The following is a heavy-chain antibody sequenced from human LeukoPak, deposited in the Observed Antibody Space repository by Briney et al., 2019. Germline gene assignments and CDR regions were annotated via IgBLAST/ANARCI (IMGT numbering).Heavy chain of an antibody. CDR2: IYPGDSDT. CDR3: ASGRTYCGGDCQNDAFDI. Sequence: LGESLKISCKGSGYSFISYWIGWVRQTPGKGLEWMGIIYPGDSDTRYSPSFQGQVTISADKSISTAYLQWSSLKASDTAMYYCASGRTYCGGDCQNDAFDIWGQGTMVTVSS. V-gene: IGHV5-51*01. D-gene: IGHD2-21*02. J-gene: IGHJ3*02. CDR1: GYSFISYW.